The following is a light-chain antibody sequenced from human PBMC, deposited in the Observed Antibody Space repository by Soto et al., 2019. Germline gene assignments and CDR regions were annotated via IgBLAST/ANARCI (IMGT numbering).Light chain of an antibody. J-gene: IGKJ5*01. CDR1: QTVSSY. V-gene: IGKV3-20*01. CDR2: GAS. Sequence: ENVLTQSPGTLSLSPGERATLSCRASQTVSSYLTWYQQRPGQAPRLLIYGASKRATGIPDRVSGSGSGTDFTLTISRLEPEDFALYYCQQYGTSPLTFGQGTRLEIK. CDR3: QQYGTSPLT.